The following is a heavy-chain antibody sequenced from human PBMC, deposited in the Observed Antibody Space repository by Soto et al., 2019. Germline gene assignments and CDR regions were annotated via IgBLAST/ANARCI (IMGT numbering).Heavy chain of an antibody. J-gene: IGHJ6*02. CDR3: ARYYREMATVYYYYGMDV. D-gene: IGHD4-4*01. Sequence: GGSLRLSCAASGFTFSSYSMNWVRQAPGKGLEWVSSISSSSSYIYYADSVKGRFTISRDNAKNSLYLQMNSLRAEDTAVYYYARYYREMATVYYYYGMDVWGQGTTVTVSS. CDR2: ISSSSSYI. V-gene: IGHV3-21*01. CDR1: GFTFSSYS.